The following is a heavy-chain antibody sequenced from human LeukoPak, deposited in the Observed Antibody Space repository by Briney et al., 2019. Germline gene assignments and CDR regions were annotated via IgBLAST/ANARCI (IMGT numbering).Heavy chain of an antibody. CDR1: KDPIISFDHS. CDR3: ARDGRLVRGVIHAFDI. CDR2: IYYSGST. J-gene: IGHJ3*02. D-gene: IGHD3-10*01. V-gene: IGHV4-61*08. Sequence: SETLSLTCDVSKDPIISFDHSWSWIRQPPGKGLEWIGHIYYSGSTNYNPSLKSRVTISVDTSKSQFSLKLSSVTAADTAVYYCARDGRLVRGVIHAFDIWGQGTMVTVSS.